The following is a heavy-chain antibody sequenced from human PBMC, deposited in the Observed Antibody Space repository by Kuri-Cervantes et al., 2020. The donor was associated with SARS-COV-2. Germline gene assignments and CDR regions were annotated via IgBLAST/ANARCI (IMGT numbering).Heavy chain of an antibody. V-gene: IGHV1-18*01. Sequence: ASVKVSCKASGYTFTDYGISWVRQVPGQGLEWMGWINPYNGHTNYAQDFQGRVTMTTDTSASTAYMELTSLRSDDTAVYYCARSHTLYGGNSSPWDYWGQGTLVTVSS. CDR3: ARSHTLYGGNSSPWDY. D-gene: IGHD4-23*01. J-gene: IGHJ4*02. CDR2: INPYNGHT. CDR1: GYTFTDYG.